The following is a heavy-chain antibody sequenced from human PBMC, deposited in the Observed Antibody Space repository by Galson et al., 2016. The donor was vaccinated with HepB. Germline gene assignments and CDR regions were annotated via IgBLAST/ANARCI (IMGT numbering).Heavy chain of an antibody. D-gene: IGHD5-18*01. CDR3: TKSNTAIFPSYYYYGMDV. V-gene: IGHV3-53*01. CDR2: LYSAGGT. CDR1: GFSVSDNF. Sequence: SLRLSCAVSGFSVSDNFMSWVRLAPGKGLEWVSTLYSAGGTYYADSIKGRATISRDISNNTRFLEVKRLRVEDTAVYYCTKSNTAIFPSYYYYGMDVWGQGTAVTVSS. J-gene: IGHJ6*02.